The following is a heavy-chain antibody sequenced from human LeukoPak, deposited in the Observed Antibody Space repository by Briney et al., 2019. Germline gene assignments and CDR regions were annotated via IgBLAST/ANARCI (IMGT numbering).Heavy chain of an antibody. Sequence: PGGSLRLSCAASGFTFSSYGMHWVRQAPGKGLEWVAFVRYDGSNKYYADSVKGRFTISRDNSKNTLYLQMNSLRAEDTAVYYCAKDRVGYYGSGSYFDYWGQGTLVTVSS. V-gene: IGHV3-30*02. CDR2: VRYDGSNK. J-gene: IGHJ4*02. D-gene: IGHD3-10*01. CDR3: AKDRVGYYGSGSYFDY. CDR1: GFTFSSYG.